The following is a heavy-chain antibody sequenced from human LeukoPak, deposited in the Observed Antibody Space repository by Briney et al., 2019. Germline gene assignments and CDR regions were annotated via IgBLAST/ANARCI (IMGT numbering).Heavy chain of an antibody. CDR3: ARGAFGGYFTSFDH. J-gene: IGHJ4*02. CDR2: INPNGGGT. V-gene: IGHV1-2*02. Sequence: ASVKVSCKASGYTFTAYYVHWVRQAPGQGFEWMGWINPNGGGTNYTQNFQGRVTMTRDTSISTAYMEVSSLRSDDTAVYYCARGAFGGYFTSFDHWGQGTLVTVSS. D-gene: IGHD1-26*01. CDR1: GYTFTAYY.